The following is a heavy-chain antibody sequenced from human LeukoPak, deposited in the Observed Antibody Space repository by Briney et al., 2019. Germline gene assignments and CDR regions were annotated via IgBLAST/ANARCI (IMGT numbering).Heavy chain of an antibody. Sequence: GGSLRLSCAASGFTFSSYGMHWVRQAPGKGLEWVAVISYDGSNKYYADSVKGRFSISRDNSKNTLYLQMNSLRPEDTAVFYCAKGGGGSYLRFDYWGQGTLVTVSS. J-gene: IGHJ4*02. CDR3: AKGGGGSYLRFDY. D-gene: IGHD1-26*01. CDR2: ISYDGSNK. CDR1: GFTFSSYG. V-gene: IGHV3-30*18.